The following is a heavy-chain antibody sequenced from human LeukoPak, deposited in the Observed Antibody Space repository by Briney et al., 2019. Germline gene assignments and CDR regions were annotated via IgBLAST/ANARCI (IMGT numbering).Heavy chain of an antibody. J-gene: IGHJ4*02. CDR2: ISWNSGSI. D-gene: IGHD6-19*01. CDR1: GFTFDDYA. CDR3: AKGYSSGWSFFDY. V-gene: IGHV3-9*01. Sequence: PGRSLRLSCAASGFTFDDYAMHWVRQAPGKGLEWVSGISWNSGSIGYADSVKGRFTISRDNSKNTLYLQMNSLRAEDTAVYYCAKGYSSGWSFFDYWGQGTLVTVSS.